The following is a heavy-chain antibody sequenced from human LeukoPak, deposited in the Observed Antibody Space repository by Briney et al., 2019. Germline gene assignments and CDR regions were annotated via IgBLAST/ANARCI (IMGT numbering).Heavy chain of an antibody. CDR3: AMGISGWYEFDD. D-gene: IGHD6-19*01. V-gene: IGHV4-38-2*01. CDR2: IYHSGNT. J-gene: IGHJ4*02. Sequence: PSETLSLTCAVSGYSISSGYDWGWIRQPPGKGLEGVGGIYHSGNTYYNPSLKSRVTISVDTSKNQSSLKLSSVTAADTAVYYCAMGISGWYEFDDWGQGTLVTVSS. CDR1: GYSISSGYD.